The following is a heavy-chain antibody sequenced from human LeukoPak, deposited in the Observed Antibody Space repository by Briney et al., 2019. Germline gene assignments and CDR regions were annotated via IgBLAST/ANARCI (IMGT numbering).Heavy chain of an antibody. CDR2: IKQDGNEK. Sequence: GGSLRLSCAASGFTFSSYWMSWVRQAPGKGLEWVGNIKQDGNEKYYVDSVKGRFTISRDNAKNSLYLQMNSLRAEDTAVYYCARGGQWLVPRFAYWGQGTLVTVSS. J-gene: IGHJ4*02. CDR1: GFTFSSYW. V-gene: IGHV3-7*05. D-gene: IGHD6-19*01. CDR3: ARGGQWLVPRFAY.